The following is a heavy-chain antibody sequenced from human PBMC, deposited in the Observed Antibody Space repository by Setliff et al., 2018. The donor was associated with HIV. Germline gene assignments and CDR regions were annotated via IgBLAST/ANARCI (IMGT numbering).Heavy chain of an antibody. CDR3: TRAQIAAPRPFDY. V-gene: IGHV4-34*01. CDR1: GGALNGYY. J-gene: IGHJ4*02. CDR2: INHKGVT. D-gene: IGHD2-21*01. Sequence: PSETLSLTCAVYGGALNGYYWTWIRQSPGRGLEWIGEINHKGVTNYSPSLMRRATISAETSKNQFSLRLSSVTAADTALYFCTRAQIAAPRPFDYWGQGTLVTVSS.